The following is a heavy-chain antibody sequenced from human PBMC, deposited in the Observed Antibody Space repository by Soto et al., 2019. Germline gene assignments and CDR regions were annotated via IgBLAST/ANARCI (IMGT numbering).Heavy chain of an antibody. D-gene: IGHD3-3*01. CDR2: IYYSGST. J-gene: IGHJ6*03. V-gene: IGHV4-59*01. CDR3: ARVAGITIFGVVTHYHYMDV. Sequence: SETLSLTCTVSGGSISSYYWSWIRQPPGKGLEWIGYIYYSGSTNYNPSLKSRVTISVDTSKNQFSLKLSSVTAADTAVYYCARVAGITIFGVVTHYHYMDVWGKGTTVTVSS. CDR1: GGSISSYY.